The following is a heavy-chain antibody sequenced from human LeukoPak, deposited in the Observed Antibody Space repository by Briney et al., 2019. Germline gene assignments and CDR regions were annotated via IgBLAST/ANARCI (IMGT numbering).Heavy chain of an antibody. J-gene: IGHJ4*02. CDR3: AKHDYSNSFDY. Sequence: GASVKVSCKASGYTFTSYGISWVRQAPGQGLEWMGWISAYNGNTNYAQKLQGRVTMTTDTSTSTAYMELRSPRSDDTAVYYCAKHDYSNSFDYWGQGTLVTVSS. CDR1: GYTFTSYG. CDR2: ISAYNGNT. V-gene: IGHV1-18*01. D-gene: IGHD4-11*01.